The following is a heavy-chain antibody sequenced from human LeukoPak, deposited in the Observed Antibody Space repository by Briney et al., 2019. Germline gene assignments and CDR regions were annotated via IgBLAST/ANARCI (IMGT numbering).Heavy chain of an antibody. CDR1: GFTFSSYW. CDR3: ARGRRITIFGVVIGPFDY. Sequence: GGSLRLSCAASGFTFSSYWMHWVRQAPGKGLVWVSRINSDGSSTSYADSVKGRFTISRDNAKNTLYLQMNSLRAEDTAVYYCARGRRITIFGVVIGPFDYWGQGTLVTVSS. J-gene: IGHJ4*02. CDR2: INSDGSST. V-gene: IGHV3-74*01. D-gene: IGHD3-3*01.